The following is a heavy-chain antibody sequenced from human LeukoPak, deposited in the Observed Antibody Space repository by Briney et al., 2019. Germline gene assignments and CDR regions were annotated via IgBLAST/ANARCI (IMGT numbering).Heavy chain of an antibody. D-gene: IGHD6-13*01. CDR2: ISYDGSNK. V-gene: IGHV3-30-3*01. CDR3: ARSPLLYSSSWYFESGMDV. J-gene: IGHJ6*02. CDR1: GFTFSSYA. Sequence: PGGSLRLSCAASGFTFSSYAMHWVRQAPGKGLEWVAVISYDGSNKYYADSVKGRFTISRDNSKNTLYLQMNSLRAEDTAVYYCARSPLLYSSSWYFESGMDVWGQGTTVTVSS.